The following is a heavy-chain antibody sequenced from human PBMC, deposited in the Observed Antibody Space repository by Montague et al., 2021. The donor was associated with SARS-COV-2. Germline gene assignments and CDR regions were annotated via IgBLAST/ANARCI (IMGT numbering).Heavy chain of an antibody. Sequence: SETLSLTCAISGGSFSNYYWSWIRQPPGKGLEWIGEVNQSGTTIYNPSVKSGVTISEDTSKNQFYLRLNSVTAADTAVYYCARGRQPVVVPGAGPACRAFDIWGQGTMVTVSS. V-gene: IGHV4-34*01. CDR1: GGSFSNYY. D-gene: IGHD2-2*01. CDR3: ARGRQPVVVPGAGPACRAFDI. J-gene: IGHJ3*02. CDR2: VNQSGTT.